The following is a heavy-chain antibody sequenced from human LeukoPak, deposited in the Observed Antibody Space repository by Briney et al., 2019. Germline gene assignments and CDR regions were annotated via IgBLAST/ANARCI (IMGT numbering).Heavy chain of an antibody. CDR3: ARDETPYY. CDR1: GFTFSSYS. V-gene: IGHV3-21*01. CDR2: ISSSSIYI. Sequence: GGSLRLSCAASGFTFSSYSMNWVRQAPGKGLEWVSSISSSSIYIYYADSVKGRFTTSRDNAKNSLYLQMNSLRAEDSAVYYCARDETPYYWGQGILVTVSS. J-gene: IGHJ4*02. D-gene: IGHD4-23*01.